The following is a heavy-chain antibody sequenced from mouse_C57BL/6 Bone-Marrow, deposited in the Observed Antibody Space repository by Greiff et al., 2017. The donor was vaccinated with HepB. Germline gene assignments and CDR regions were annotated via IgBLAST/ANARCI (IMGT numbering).Heavy chain of an antibody. V-gene: IGHV5-17*01. Sequence: EVKLVESGGGLVKPGGSLKLSCAASGFTFSDYGMHWVRQAPEKGLEWVAYISSGSSTIYYADTVKGRFTISRDNAKNTLFLQMTSLRSEDTAMYYCARLTSYYAMDYWGQGTSVTVSS. CDR3: ARLTSYYAMDY. CDR1: GFTFSDYG. D-gene: IGHD4-1*01. CDR2: ISSGSSTI. J-gene: IGHJ4*01.